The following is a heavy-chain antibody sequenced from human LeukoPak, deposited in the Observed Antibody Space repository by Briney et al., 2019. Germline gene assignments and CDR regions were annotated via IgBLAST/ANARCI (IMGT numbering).Heavy chain of an antibody. CDR1: GYSFTSYW. Sequence: GESLKISCKGSGYSFTSYWIGWVGQMPGKGLEWMGLIYPGDSDTRYSPSFQGQVTISAGKSISPAYLQWSSLKASDTARYYCARQGLGVIVGATRYYYYYMDVWGKGTTVTVSS. J-gene: IGHJ6*03. V-gene: IGHV5-51*01. D-gene: IGHD1-26*01. CDR3: ARQGLGVIVGATRYYYYYMDV. CDR2: IYPGDSDT.